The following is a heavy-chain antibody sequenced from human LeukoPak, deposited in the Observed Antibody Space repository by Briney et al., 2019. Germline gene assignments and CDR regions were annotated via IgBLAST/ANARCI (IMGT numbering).Heavy chain of an antibody. CDR1: GGSFSGYY. V-gene: IGHV4-34*01. CDR3: GMRTGDSSGYRRHYYYYYMDV. D-gene: IGHD3-22*01. CDR2: INHSGST. J-gene: IGHJ6*03. Sequence: SETLSLTCAVYGGSFSGYYWSWIRQPPGKGLEWIGEINHSGSTNYNPSLKSRVTISVDTSKNQFSLKLSSVTAADPGVYYCGMRTGDSSGYRRHYYYYYMDVWGKGTTVTVSS.